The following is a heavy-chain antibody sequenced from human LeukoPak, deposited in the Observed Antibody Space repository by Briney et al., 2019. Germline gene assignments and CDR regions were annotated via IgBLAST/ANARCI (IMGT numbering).Heavy chain of an antibody. CDR3: ARLERDIVVVPAAMRTSLDYYYYMDV. CDR1: GVSTSSYY. Sequence: PQTLCLTCTVSGVSTSSYYCSWIRQPAGKGLEWIGRIYTSGSTNYNTSLKRRVTMSVDTSRNQFSLKLSSVSAADTAVYYCARLERDIVVVPAAMRTSLDYYYYMDVWGKGTTVTISS. D-gene: IGHD2-2*01. CDR2: IYTSGST. V-gene: IGHV4-4*07. J-gene: IGHJ6*03.